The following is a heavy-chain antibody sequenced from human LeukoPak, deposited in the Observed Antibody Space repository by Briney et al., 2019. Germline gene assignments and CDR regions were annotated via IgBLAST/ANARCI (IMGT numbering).Heavy chain of an antibody. CDR2: IRYDGSNK. CDR3: AKGLWSGYYTVPYYYYMDV. D-gene: IGHD3-3*01. J-gene: IGHJ6*03. V-gene: IGHV3-30*02. CDR1: GFTFSSYG. Sequence: HPGGSLRLSCAASGFTFSSYGMYWVRQAPGKGLEWVAFIRYDGSNKYYADSVKGRFTISRDNSKNTLYLQMNSLRAEDTAVYYCAKGLWSGYYTVPYYYYMDVWGKGTTVTVSS.